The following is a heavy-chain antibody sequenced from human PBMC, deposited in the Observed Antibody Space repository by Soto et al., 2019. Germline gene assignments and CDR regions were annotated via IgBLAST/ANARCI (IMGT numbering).Heavy chain of an antibody. CDR1: GYTFTSYA. CDR3: ARDVAAAAP. J-gene: IGHJ5*02. CDR2: INAGNGNT. V-gene: IGHV1-3*01. D-gene: IGHD2-2*01. Sequence: QVQLVQSGAEVKKPGASVKVSCKASGYTFTSYAMHWVRQAPGQRLEWMGWINAGNGNTKYSQKFQGRVTITKDTSASTAYMELSSLSSYVTAVYYGARDVAAAAPWGQGTLVTVSS.